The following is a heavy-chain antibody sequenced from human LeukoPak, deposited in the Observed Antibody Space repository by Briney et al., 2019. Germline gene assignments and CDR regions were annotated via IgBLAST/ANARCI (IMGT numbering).Heavy chain of an antibody. CDR1: GYTFTGYY. D-gene: IGHD3-10*01. Sequence: GASVKVSCKASGYTFTGYYMHWVRQAPGQGLEWMGRINPNSGGTNYAQKFQGRVTMTRDTSISTAYMELSRLRSDDTAVYYCASPRGYSSGSYYNSWGQGTLVTMSS. CDR2: INPNSGGT. CDR3: ASPRGYSSGSYYNS. J-gene: IGHJ4*02. V-gene: IGHV1-2*06.